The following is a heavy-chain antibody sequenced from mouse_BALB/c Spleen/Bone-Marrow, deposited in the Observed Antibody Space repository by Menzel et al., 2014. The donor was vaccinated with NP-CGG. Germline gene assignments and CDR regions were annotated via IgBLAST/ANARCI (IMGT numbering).Heavy chain of an antibody. D-gene: IGHD1-1*01. Sequence: EVKLVESGAELVKPGASVKLSCTASGFNIKDTYMHWVKQRPEQGLEWIGRIDPANGNTKYDPKFQGKATITADTSSNTAYLQLSSLTSEGTAVYYCARGGSSYGWYFDVWGAGTTVTVSS. J-gene: IGHJ1*01. CDR2: IDPANGNT. V-gene: IGHV14-3*02. CDR1: GFNIKDTY. CDR3: ARGGSSYGWYFDV.